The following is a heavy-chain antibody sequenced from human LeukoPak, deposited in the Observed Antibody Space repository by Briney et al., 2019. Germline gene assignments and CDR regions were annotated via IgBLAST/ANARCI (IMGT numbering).Heavy chain of an antibody. D-gene: IGHD3-3*01. Sequence: ASVKVSCKASDYTFTSYGISWVRQAPGQGLEWMGWISAYNGNTNYAQKLQGRVTMTTDTSTSTAYMELRSLRSDDTAVYYCARPNYDFWSGVLNWFDPWGQGTLVTVSS. CDR3: ARPNYDFWSGVLNWFDP. J-gene: IGHJ5*02. CDR2: ISAYNGNT. V-gene: IGHV1-18*01. CDR1: DYTFTSYG.